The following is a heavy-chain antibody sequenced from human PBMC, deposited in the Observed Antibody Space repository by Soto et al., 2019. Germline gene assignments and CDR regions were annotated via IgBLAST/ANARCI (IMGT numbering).Heavy chain of an antibody. D-gene: IGHD3-10*01. CDR3: VRGPGLLSAYYGSGNFDY. V-gene: IGHV4-59*01. CDR2: IYYSGST. J-gene: IGHJ4*02. CDR1: GGSISSYY. Sequence: SETLSLTCTVSGGSISSYYWSWIRQPPGKGLEWIGYIYYSGSTNYNLSLKSRVTISVDTSKNQFSLKLSSVTAADTAVYYCVRGPGLLSAYYGSGNFDYWGQGTLVTVSS.